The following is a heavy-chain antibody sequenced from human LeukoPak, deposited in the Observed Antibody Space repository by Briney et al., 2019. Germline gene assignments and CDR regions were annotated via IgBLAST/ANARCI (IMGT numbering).Heavy chain of an antibody. CDR2: TYYRSKWYN. D-gene: IGHD4-23*01. CDR1: GDSVSSNSGA. V-gene: IGHV6-1*01. Sequence: SPTLSLTCAISGDSVSSNSGAWNWLRQSPSRGLEWLGRTYYRSKWYNEYAVSVKSRITINPDTSKNQFSLQLNSVTPEDTAVYYCARDGGNYLDFWGQGNLVTVSS. J-gene: IGHJ4*02. CDR3: ARDGGNYLDF.